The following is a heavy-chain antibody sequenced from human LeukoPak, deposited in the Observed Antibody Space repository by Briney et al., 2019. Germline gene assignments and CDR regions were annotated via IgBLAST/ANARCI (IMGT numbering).Heavy chain of an antibody. CDR2: ISSSSSTI. V-gene: IGHV3-48*04. D-gene: IGHD1-1*01. Sequence: QPGGSLRLSCAASGFTFSSYSMNWVRQAPGKGLEWVSYISSSSSTIYYADSVKGRFTIYRDNAKHSLYLQMNSLRAEDTAVYYCASSDNVISEDAFDIWGQGTMVTVSS. CDR3: ASSDNVISEDAFDI. J-gene: IGHJ3*02. CDR1: GFTFSSYS.